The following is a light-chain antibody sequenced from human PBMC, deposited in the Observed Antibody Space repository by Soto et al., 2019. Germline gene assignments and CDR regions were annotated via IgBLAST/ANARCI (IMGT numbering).Light chain of an antibody. Sequence: QSALTQPPSVSAAPGQKVTISCSGSSSNIGNNYVSWYQQLPGTAPKLLIYENNKRPSGTPDRFSGSKSGTSATLGITGLQTGDEADYYCGTWDSSLSAHVFGTGTKVTVL. CDR3: GTWDSSLSAHV. CDR1: SSNIGNNY. J-gene: IGLJ1*01. V-gene: IGLV1-51*02. CDR2: ENN.